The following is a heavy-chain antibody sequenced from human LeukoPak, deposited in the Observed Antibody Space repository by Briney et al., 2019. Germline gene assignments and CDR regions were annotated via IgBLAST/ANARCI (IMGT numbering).Heavy chain of an antibody. CDR1: GFTFSSYG. D-gene: IGHD2-2*02. CDR2: IRYDGSNK. J-gene: IGHJ4*02. V-gene: IGHV3-30*02. CDR3: AKDFCSSTGCYIPDY. Sequence: VGSLRLSCAASGFTFSSYGMHWVRQAPGKGLEWVAFIRYDGSNKYYADSVKGRFTISRDNSKNTLYLQMNSLRAEDTAVYYCAKDFCSSTGCYIPDYWGQGTLVTVSS.